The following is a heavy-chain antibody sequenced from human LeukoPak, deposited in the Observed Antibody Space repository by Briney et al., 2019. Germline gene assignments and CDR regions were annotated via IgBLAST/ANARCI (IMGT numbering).Heavy chain of an antibody. J-gene: IGHJ4*02. Sequence: GGSLRLSCAASGFTVSSNYMSWVRQAPGKGLEWVSVIYSGGSTNYADSVKGRFTISRDNAKNSLYLQMNSLRAEDTAVYYCASGGCSSTSCILDYWGQGTLVTVSS. CDR1: GFTVSSNY. D-gene: IGHD2-2*01. CDR3: ASGGCSSTSCILDY. V-gene: IGHV3-66*01. CDR2: IYSGGST.